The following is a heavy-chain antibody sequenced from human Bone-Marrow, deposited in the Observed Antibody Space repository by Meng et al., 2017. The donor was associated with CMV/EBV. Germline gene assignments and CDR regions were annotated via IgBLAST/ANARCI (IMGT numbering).Heavy chain of an antibody. CDR1: GFTFSNYN. CDR3: ARDDRIGGPIGVFYYALDV. Sequence: GGSLRLSCSASGFTFSNYNMHWVRQPPGKGLEWVAVISDDPANKYYMDSVKGRFTISRDNSKRTLYLHMNSLTPEDTAIYYCARDDRIGGPIGVFYYALDVWGPGNTVNVSS. J-gene: IGHJ6*01. CDR2: ISDDPANK. D-gene: IGHD1-26*01. V-gene: IGHV3-30*04.